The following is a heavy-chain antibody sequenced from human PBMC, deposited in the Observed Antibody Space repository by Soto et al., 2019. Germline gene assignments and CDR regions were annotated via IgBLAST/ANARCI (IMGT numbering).Heavy chain of an antibody. D-gene: IGHD4-17*01. J-gene: IGHJ4*02. CDR2: ISAYNGNT. Sequence: QVQLVQSGAEVKKPGASVKVSCKASGYTFTSYGISWVRQAPGQGLEWMGWISAYNGNTNYAQNLQGRVTITTDTSTSTAHMKLRSLRADDTAVYYCARDGYGDPPGVDYWGQGTLVTVSS. CDR3: ARDGYGDPPGVDY. V-gene: IGHV1-18*04. CDR1: GYTFTSYG.